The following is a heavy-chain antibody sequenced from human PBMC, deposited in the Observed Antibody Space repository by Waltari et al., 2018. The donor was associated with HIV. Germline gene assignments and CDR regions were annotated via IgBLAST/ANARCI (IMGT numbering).Heavy chain of an antibody. J-gene: IGHJ4*02. CDR3: AREMPTVYTDF. CDR1: GFTCRSYS. V-gene: IGHV3-48*01. CDR2: ISGSSSLI. D-gene: IGHD4-4*01. Sequence: EVQLVESGGGLVQQGGSVGLSCAAPGFTCRSYSMNWVRQAPGEGLEWVSYISGSSSLIYYADSVKGRFSISRDNAENSLYLQMNSLRAEDTAVYFCAREMPTVYTDFWGQGTLVTVSS.